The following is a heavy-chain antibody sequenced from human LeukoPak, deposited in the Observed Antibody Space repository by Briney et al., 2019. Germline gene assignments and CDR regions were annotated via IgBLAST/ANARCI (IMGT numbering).Heavy chain of an antibody. D-gene: IGHD3-9*01. V-gene: IGHV1-18*01. CDR3: ARTPYDILTGYYSSLDY. CDR2: ISAYNGNT. J-gene: IGHJ4*02. CDR1: GYTFTSYG. Sequence: ASVKVSCKASGYTFTSYGISWVRQAPGQGLEWMGWISAYNGNTNYAQKLQGRVTMTTDTSTSTAYMELRSLRSDDTAVYYCARTPYDILTGYYSSLDYWGQGTLVTVSS.